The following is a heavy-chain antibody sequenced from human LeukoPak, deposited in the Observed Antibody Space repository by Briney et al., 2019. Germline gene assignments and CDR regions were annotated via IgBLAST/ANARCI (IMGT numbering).Heavy chain of an antibody. CDR2: IIPIFGIA. D-gene: IGHD6-6*01. CDR1: GGAFSRYA. CDR3: ASQYSSSGDYYYYGMDV. J-gene: IGHJ6*02. Sequence: EASVKVSCKASGGAFSRYAISWVRQAPGQGLEWMGRIIPIFGIANYAQKFQGRVTIIADKSTSTAYMELSSLRSEDTAVYYCASQYSSSGDYYYYGMDVWGQGSTVTVSS. V-gene: IGHV1-69*04.